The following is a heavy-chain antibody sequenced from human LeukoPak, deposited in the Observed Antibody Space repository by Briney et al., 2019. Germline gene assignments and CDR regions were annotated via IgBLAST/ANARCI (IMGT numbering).Heavy chain of an antibody. V-gene: IGHV1-2*02. CDR2: INPNSGGT. J-gene: IGHJ4*02. D-gene: IGHD3-16*01. CDR1: GYTFTGYY. CDR3: ARDRKFRGGTDY. Sequence: GASVKVSCKASGYTFTGYYMHWVRQAPGQGLEWMGWINPNSGGTNYAQKFQGRVNMTRDTSISTAYMELSRLRSDDTAVYYCARDRKFRGGTDYWGQGTLVTVSS.